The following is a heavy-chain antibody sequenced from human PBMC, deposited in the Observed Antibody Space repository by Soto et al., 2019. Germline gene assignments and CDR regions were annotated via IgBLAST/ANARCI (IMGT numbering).Heavy chain of an antibody. CDR1: GYTFTSYG. J-gene: IGHJ4*02. CDR3: XXCDILTGYHFDY. CDR2: ISAYNGNT. D-gene: IGHD3-9*01. Sequence: QVQLVQSGAEVKKPGASVKVSCKASGYTFTSYGISWVRQAPGQGLEWMAWISAYNGNTNYAQKLQGRVTMTTDTSTSTAYMELRSLXXXXXXXXXXXXCDILTGYHFDYWGQGTLVTVSS. V-gene: IGHV1-18*01.